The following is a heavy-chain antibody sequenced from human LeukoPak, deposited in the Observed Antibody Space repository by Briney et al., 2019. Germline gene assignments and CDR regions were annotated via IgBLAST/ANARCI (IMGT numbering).Heavy chain of an antibody. V-gene: IGHV3-20*04. CDR1: GFTFDDYG. D-gene: IGHD3-22*01. CDR2: INWNGGST. J-gene: IGHJ4*02. Sequence: GGSLRLSCAASGFTFDDYGMSWVRQAPGKGLEWVSGINWNGGSTGYADSVKGRFTISRDSAKNSLYLQMNSLRAEDTALYYCARVDISGYLAPFDYWGQGTLVTVSS. CDR3: ARVDISGYLAPFDY.